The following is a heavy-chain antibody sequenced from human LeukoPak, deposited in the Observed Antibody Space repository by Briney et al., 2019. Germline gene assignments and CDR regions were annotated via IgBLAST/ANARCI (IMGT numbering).Heavy chain of an antibody. J-gene: IGHJ6*02. CDR1: GGSISIYY. Sequence: SETLSLTCTVSGGSISIYYWSWIRQPPGKGLEWSGDIYTSGSTNYNPSLKRRVTISVDPSKNQFSLKLSSVTAADTAVYYCARHTCSSGRCYNYYHYGMDVWGQGTTVTVSS. D-gene: IGHD2-15*01. CDR3: ARHTCSSGRCYNYYHYGMDV. V-gene: IGHV4-4*09. CDR2: IYTSGST.